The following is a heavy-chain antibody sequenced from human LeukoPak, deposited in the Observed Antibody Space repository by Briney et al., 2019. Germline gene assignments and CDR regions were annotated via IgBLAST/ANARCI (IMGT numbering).Heavy chain of an antibody. V-gene: IGHV1-46*01. CDR1: GYTFTSYY. CDR3: ARGANSSGWSSGGAFDI. CDR2: INPSGGSA. Sequence: ASVRVSCKASGYTFTSYYMHWVRQAPGQGLEWMGIINPSGGSASYAQKFQGRVTMTRDTSTSTVYMELSSLRSEDTAVYYCARGANSSGWSSGGAFDIWGQGTMVTVSS. D-gene: IGHD6-19*01. J-gene: IGHJ3*02.